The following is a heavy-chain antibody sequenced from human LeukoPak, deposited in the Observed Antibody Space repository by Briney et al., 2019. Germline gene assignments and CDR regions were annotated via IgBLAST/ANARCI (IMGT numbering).Heavy chain of an antibody. CDR2: IYYSGST. J-gene: IGHJ4*02. CDR3: ARGSPGVGVVPFGFDY. V-gene: IGHV4-30-4*08. D-gene: IGHD3-3*01. Sequence: SETLSLTCTVSGGSISSGDYYWSWIRQPPGKGLEWIGYIYYSGSTYYNPSLKSRVTISVDTSKNQFSLKLSSVTAADTAVYYCARGSPGVGVVPFGFDYWGPGTLVTVSS. CDR1: GGSISSGDYY.